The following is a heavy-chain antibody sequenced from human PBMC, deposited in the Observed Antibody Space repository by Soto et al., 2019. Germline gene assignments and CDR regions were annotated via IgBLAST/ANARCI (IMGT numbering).Heavy chain of an antibody. CDR2: ISYGGNNK. CDR3: AREEFEAGRGHFGC. V-gene: IGHV3-30-3*01. Sequence: QVQVVESGGGVVQPGGSLRLSCAASGFTFSTSAMHWVRQAPGNGLEWMAMISYGGNNKYYADSVKGRFTISRDISESTLYLQMNSLRTEDTAVYYCAREEFEAGRGHFGCWGQGTLVSVSS. CDR1: GFTFSTSA. J-gene: IGHJ4*02. D-gene: IGHD6-13*01.